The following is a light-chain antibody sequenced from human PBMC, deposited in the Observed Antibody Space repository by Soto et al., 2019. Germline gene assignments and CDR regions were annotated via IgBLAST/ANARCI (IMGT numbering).Light chain of an antibody. CDR3: QQYNNWPPLT. V-gene: IGKV3-15*01. CDR2: GAS. J-gene: IGKJ4*01. CDR1: QSVSSS. Sequence: EIVMTQSPATLSVSPGERATLSCRARQSVSSSLAWYQQKPGQAPRLLIHGASTRATGIPARFSGGGSGTEFTLTISSLQSEDFAVYYCQQYNNWPPLTFGGGTKVEIK.